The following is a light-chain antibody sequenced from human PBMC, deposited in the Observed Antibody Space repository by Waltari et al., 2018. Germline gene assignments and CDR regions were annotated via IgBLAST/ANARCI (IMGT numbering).Light chain of an antibody. CDR3: QSGDNSGTNRVL. CDR1: ALPTQY. V-gene: IGLV3-25*03. CDR2: KDR. J-gene: IGLJ2*01. Sequence: SYELTQPPSVSVSPGQTARITCSGDALPTQYVYWYQQKSGQAPILLMYKDRERPSGIPERFSGSSSGTTVTLTISGVQAEDEADYHCQSGDNSGTNRVLFGGGTKLTVL.